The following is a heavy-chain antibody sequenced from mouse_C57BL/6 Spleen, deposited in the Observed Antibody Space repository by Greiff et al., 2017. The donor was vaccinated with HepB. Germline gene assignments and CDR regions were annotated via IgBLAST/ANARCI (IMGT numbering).Heavy chain of an antibody. J-gene: IGHJ3*01. CDR2: INPGSGGT. D-gene: IGHD1-1*01. CDR1: GYAFTNYL. Sequence: QVQLKESGAELVRPGTSVKVSCKASGYAFTNYLIEWVKQRPGQGLEWIGVINPGSGGTNYNEKFKGKAILTADKSSSTAYMQLSSLTSEDSAVYFCARDHYYGSSRFAYWGQGTLVTVSA. V-gene: IGHV1-54*01. CDR3: ARDHYYGSSRFAY.